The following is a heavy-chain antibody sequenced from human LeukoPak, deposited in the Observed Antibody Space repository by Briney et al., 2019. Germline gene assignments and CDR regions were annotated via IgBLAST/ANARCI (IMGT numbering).Heavy chain of an antibody. CDR2: IKSKTDGGTT. V-gene: IGHV3-15*01. D-gene: IGHD3-16*02. Sequence: GGSLRLSCAASGFTFSNAWMSWVRQAPGKGPEWVGRIKSKTDGGTTDYAAPVKGRFTISRDDSKNTLYLQMNSLKTEDTAVYYCTTGPMITFGGVIVSWGQGTLVTVSS. CDR3: TTGPMITFGGVIVS. CDR1: GFTFSNAW. J-gene: IGHJ4*02.